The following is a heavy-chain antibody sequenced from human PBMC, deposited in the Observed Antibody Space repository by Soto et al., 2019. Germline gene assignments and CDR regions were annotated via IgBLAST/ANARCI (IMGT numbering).Heavy chain of an antibody. CDR2: VSWDSSTV. CDR1: GFTFDDHF. V-gene: IGHV3-9*01. Sequence: EVQLVESGGGVVQPCRSLSLSCVASGFTFDDHFMHWVRRGPGKGLEWVSGVSWDSSTVGYAGSVKGRFIIARDNAKNSLDLQINSLRIDVTALYQCVQVRYPLMSRPLDHWGQGTLVSVSS. CDR3: VQVRYPLMSRPLDH. J-gene: IGHJ5*02. D-gene: IGHD1-1*01.